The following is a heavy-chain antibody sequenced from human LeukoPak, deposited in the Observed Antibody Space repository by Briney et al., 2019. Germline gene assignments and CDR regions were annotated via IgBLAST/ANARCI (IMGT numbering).Heavy chain of an antibody. D-gene: IGHD3-3*01. Sequence: PSETLSLTCTVSGGSISSSSYYWGWIRQPPGKGLEWIGSIYYSGSTYYNPSPKSRVTISVDTSKNQFSLKLSSVPAADTAVYYCARVPLRFLEWLASGFDPWGQGTLVTVSS. CDR3: ARVPLRFLEWLASGFDP. V-gene: IGHV4-39*01. CDR1: GGSISSSSYY. CDR2: IYYSGST. J-gene: IGHJ5*02.